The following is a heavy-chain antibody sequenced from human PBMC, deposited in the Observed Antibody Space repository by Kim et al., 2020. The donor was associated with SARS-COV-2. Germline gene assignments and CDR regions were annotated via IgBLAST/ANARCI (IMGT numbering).Heavy chain of an antibody. D-gene: IGHD3-3*02. CDR3: SNSPGTLLAFWDAYD. CDR2: IRSKTNSYAT. Sequence: GGSLRLSCADSGFTFSGLDKQWVCQDYGKGLEWGGRIRSKTNSYATAYAASVKGRYIISRDVSKDTAYLQMNSLKTEDTVDYYCSNSPGTLLAFWDAYD. CDR1: GFTFSGLD. V-gene: IGHV3-73*01. J-gene: IGHJ3*02.